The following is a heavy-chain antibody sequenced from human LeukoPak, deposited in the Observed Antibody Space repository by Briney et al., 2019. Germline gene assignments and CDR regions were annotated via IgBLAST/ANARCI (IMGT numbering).Heavy chain of an antibody. CDR1: GGSVNSGSYY. J-gene: IGHJ4*02. CDR3: ARAAYSGSYHSDY. V-gene: IGHV4-61*01. Sequence: SETLSLTCIVSGGSVNSGSYYWNWIRQPPGKGLEWIGYIYYSGSTNYNPSLKSRVTISVDTSKNQFSLKLSSVTAADTAVYYCARAAYSGSYHSDYWGQGTLVTVSS. D-gene: IGHD1-26*01. CDR2: IYYSGST.